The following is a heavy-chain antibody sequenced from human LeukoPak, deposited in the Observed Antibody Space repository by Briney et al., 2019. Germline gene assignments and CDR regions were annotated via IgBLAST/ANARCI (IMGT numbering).Heavy chain of an antibody. CDR1: GGSVNSGSYY. J-gene: IGHJ4*02. CDR3: ARAAYSGSYHSDY. V-gene: IGHV4-61*01. Sequence: SETLSLTCIVSGGSVNSGSYYWNWIRQPPGKGLEWIGYIYYSGSTNYNPSLKSRVTISVDTSKNQFSLKLSSVTAADTAVYYCARAAYSGSYHSDYWGQGTLVTVSS. D-gene: IGHD1-26*01. CDR2: IYYSGST.